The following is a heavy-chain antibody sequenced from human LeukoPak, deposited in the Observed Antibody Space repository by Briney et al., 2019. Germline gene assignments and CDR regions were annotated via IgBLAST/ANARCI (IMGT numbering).Heavy chain of an antibody. CDR1: GGSISSSSYY. CDR3: ARHSSRFGELLPHTIGY. CDR2: IYYSGST. J-gene: IGHJ4*02. Sequence: PSETLSLTCTVSGGSISSSSYYWGWIRQPPGKGLEWIGSIYYSGSTYYNPSLKSRVTISVDTSKNQFSLKLSSVTAADTAVYYCARHSSRFGELLPHTIGYWGQGTLVTVSS. D-gene: IGHD3-10*01. V-gene: IGHV4-39*01.